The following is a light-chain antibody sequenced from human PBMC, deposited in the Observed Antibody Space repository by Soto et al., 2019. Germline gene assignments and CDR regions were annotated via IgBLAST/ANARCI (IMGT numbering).Light chain of an antibody. V-gene: IGKV3-11*01. CDR2: DAS. CDR3: QQRSNWRT. Sequence: DIVLTQSPATLSSSPGERATLSCRASQSVSSCLAWYQQKPGQAPRLLIYDASNRATGIPARFSGSGSGTEFTLTISSLEPDDFAVYYCQQRSNWRTFGQGTKVEIK. CDR1: QSVSSC. J-gene: IGKJ1*01.